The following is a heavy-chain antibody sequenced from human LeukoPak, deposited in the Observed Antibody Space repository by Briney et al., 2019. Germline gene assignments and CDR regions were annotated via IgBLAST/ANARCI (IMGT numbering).Heavy chain of an antibody. Sequence: GGSLRLSCAASGFTFSSYGMHWVHQAPGKGLEWVAVISYDGSNKYYADSVKGRFTISRDNSKNTVNLQMTGLGAEDTAVYYCAKGGCRTSRCYITLWGPGTLVTVSS. D-gene: IGHD2-2*02. CDR3: AKGGCRTSRCYITL. CDR2: ISYDGSNK. CDR1: GFTFSSYG. J-gene: IGHJ4*02. V-gene: IGHV3-30*18.